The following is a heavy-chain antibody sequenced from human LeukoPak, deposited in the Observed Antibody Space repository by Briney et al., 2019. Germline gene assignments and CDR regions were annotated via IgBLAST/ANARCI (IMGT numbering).Heavy chain of an antibody. J-gene: IGHJ4*02. CDR2: IYYSGST. CDR3: ARDLVGAATSLGY. Sequence: SETLSLTCTVSGGSISSSNYYWGWIRQPPGKGLEWIGTIYYSGSTYYNPSLKSRITISVDTSKNQFSLKMRSVTAADTAVYYCARDLVGAATSLGYWGQGTLVTVSS. CDR1: GGSISSSNYY. V-gene: IGHV4-39*02. D-gene: IGHD1-26*01.